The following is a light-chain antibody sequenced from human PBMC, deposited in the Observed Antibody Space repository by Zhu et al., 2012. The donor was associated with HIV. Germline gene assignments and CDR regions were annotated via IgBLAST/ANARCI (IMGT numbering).Light chain of an antibody. Sequence: ESVLTQSPGTLSLSPGERATLFCRASENVRGNYLAWYQQKSGQAPRLLISAASTRAPGIPDRFSGSGSGTDFSLSISRLEPDDFAVYYCQQYGYSRFIFGPGTKVGY. CDR1: ENVRGNY. CDR3: QQYGYSRFI. CDR2: AAS. J-gene: IGKJ3*01. V-gene: IGKV3-20*01.